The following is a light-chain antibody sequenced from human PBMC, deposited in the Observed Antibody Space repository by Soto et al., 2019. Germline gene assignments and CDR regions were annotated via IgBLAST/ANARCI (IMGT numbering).Light chain of an antibody. CDR3: QQYESSPRA. V-gene: IGKV3-20*01. CDR2: GAS. J-gene: IGKJ1*01. Sequence: EIVLTHTPGTLSLSSGERATLSFRARQSVSTRSLAWYQQKPGQAPRLLISGASSRAADIPDMFSGSESGTDFTLTINRLEPEDFAVYYCQQYESSPRAFGQETKVDI. CDR1: QSVSTRS.